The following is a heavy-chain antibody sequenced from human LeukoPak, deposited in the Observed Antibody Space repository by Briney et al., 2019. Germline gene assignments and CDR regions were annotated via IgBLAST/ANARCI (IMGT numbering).Heavy chain of an antibody. J-gene: IGHJ5*02. CDR1: GGSISSGDYH. CDR3: ARGFPYYASRFDP. Sequence: PSQTLSLTCTVSGGSISSGDYHWRWIRQPPGKGREWFGYIYYSGSTYYNPSLKSQVTISIDTSTNQFSLNLRSVTAADTAVYFCARGFPYYASRFDPWGQGTLVTVPS. V-gene: IGHV4-30-4*01. CDR2: IYYSGST. D-gene: IGHD2/OR15-2a*01.